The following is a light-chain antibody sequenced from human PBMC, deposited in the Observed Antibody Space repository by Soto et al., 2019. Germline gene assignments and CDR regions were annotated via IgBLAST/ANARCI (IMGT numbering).Light chain of an antibody. CDR3: QQYNHDPWT. J-gene: IGKJ1*01. CDR2: DAS. CDR1: QRITAW. V-gene: IGKV1-5*01. Sequence: DIPMTQSPSTLSASVGDRVTITCRASQRITAWLAWYQQKPGKAPKLLIYDASTLESGVPSRFSGSGSGAEFTLTISSLQPDDFRTYYCQQYNHDPWTFGQGTKVDIK.